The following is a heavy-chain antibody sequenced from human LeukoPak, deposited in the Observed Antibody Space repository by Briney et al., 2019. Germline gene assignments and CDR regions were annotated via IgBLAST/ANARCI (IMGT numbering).Heavy chain of an antibody. V-gene: IGHV4-39*01. CDR3: VRHVSSGWDYYNGLDV. CDR2: IYYPEST. J-gene: IGHJ6*02. Sequence: SETLSLTCKVSGGSIGSSGFYWGWIRQPPGKGLEWIGSIYYPESTHYNPSLESRVTISVDTSKYQVSLTLSSVTATDAAVYYCVRHVSSGWDYYNGLDVWGQGTTVTVSS. D-gene: IGHD6-19*01. CDR1: GGSIGSSGFY.